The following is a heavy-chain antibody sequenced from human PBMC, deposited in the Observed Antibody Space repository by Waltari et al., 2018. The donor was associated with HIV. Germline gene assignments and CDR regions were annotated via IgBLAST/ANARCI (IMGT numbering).Heavy chain of an antibody. J-gene: IGHJ4*02. Sequence: LQLQESGPGLVKPSETLSLNCTVSGGSISSRSYYWGWIRQPPGKGLEWIGSIYYSGSTYYNPSLKSRVTISVDTSKNQFSLKLSSVTAADTAVYYCARKTPEGKVVVTPFDYWGQGTLVTVSS. CDR1: GGSISSRSYY. V-gene: IGHV4-39*01. D-gene: IGHD3-22*01. CDR3: ARKTPEGKVVVTPFDY. CDR2: IYYSGST.